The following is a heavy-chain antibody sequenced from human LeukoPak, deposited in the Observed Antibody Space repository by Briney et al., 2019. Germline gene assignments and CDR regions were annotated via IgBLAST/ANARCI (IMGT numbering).Heavy chain of an antibody. J-gene: IGHJ4*02. CDR3: ARDHYDFWSPGPPYFDY. CDR2: ISSSSSFI. V-gene: IGHV3-21*01. Sequence: GGSLRLSCAASGFIFSNYNINWVRQAPWKGLEWVSSISSSSSFINYADSLKGRFTIPRDNAKKSVYLQMSSLRVEDTAVYYCARDHYDFWSPGPPYFDYWGQGTLVTVSS. D-gene: IGHD3-3*01. CDR1: GFIFSNYN.